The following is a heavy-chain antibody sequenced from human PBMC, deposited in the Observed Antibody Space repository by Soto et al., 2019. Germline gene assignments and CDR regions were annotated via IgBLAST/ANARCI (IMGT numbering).Heavy chain of an antibody. Sequence: DVQLEESGGGLIQPGGSLRLSCAASGFSFSGKNYLTWVRQAPGKGLEWVSALYDTDGTYYADSVKGRFSVSRDNSKNTFYLQLHSLRPDDTAFYFCATWLQREHAFDVWGLGTMVTVSS. V-gene: IGHV3-53*01. J-gene: IGHJ3*01. CDR2: LYDTDGT. CDR1: GFSFSGKNY. CDR3: ATWLQREHAFDV. D-gene: IGHD1-1*01.